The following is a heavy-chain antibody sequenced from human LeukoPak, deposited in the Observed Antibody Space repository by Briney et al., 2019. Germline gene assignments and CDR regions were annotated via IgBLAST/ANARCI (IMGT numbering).Heavy chain of an antibody. CDR3: ARDGCGSGSYGWFDP. CDR1: GASITSSY. D-gene: IGHD3-10*01. V-gene: IGHV4-59*01. CDR2: IYSGST. J-gene: IGHJ5*02. Sequence: PSETLSLTCSVSGASITSSYWSWIRQTPGKGLEWIGNIYSGSTNYNPSFESRVTVSLDTSKNQFSLRLTSVTAADTALYYCARDGCGSGSYGWFDPWGQGTLVTVSS.